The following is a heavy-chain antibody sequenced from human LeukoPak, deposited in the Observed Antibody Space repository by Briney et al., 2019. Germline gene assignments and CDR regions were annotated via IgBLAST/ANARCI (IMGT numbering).Heavy chain of an antibody. J-gene: IGHJ3*02. CDR3: AKDRSGHIADAFDI. CDR2: IIGGAGGT. CDR1: GFSFSSHG. Sequence: GGSLRLSCAASGFSFSSHGMSWVRQAPGKGLEWVSGIIGGAGGTYYADSVKGRFTISRDNSKNTLYLQMNSLRAEDTAVYYCAKDRSGHIADAFDIWGQGTMVTVSS. V-gene: IGHV3-23*01. D-gene: IGHD2-21*01.